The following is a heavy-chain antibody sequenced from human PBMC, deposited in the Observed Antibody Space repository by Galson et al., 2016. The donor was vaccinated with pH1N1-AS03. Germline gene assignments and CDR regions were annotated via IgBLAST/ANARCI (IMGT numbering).Heavy chain of an antibody. CDR1: GGSISSSNL. CDR3: ARATRDNWYEQGFYFDY. J-gene: IGHJ4*02. CDR2: IYHSGSS. V-gene: IGHV4-4*02. D-gene: IGHD1-1*01. Sequence: LSLTCAVSGGSISSSNLWSWVRQPPGKGLEWIGEIYHSGSSNYNPSLKSRVTISVDKSKNQFSLKLTSLTAADTAVYYCARATRDNWYEQGFYFDYWGQGTLVTVSS.